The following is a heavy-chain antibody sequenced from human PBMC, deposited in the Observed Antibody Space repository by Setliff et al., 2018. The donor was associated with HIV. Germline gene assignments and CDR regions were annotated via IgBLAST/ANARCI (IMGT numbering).Heavy chain of an antibody. Sequence: TLSLTCTVSGGSISSSGPGYYWGWVRQAPGGGLEWIGSVYYSGSTYYNPSLKSRVTISLDTSKNQLSLRLTSMTAADTAVYYCARSQPDTIFGVVIFDYWGQGKMGTVS. V-gene: IGHV4-39*01. CDR3: ARSQPDTIFGVVIFDY. D-gene: IGHD3-3*01. CDR1: GGSISSSGPGYY. CDR2: VYYSGST. J-gene: IGHJ4*02.